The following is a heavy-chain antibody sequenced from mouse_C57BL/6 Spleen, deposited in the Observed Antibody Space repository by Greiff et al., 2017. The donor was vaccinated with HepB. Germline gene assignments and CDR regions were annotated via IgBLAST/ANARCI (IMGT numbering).Heavy chain of an antibody. D-gene: IGHD2-5*01. Sequence: EVQLQQSGPELVKPGASVKMSCKASGYTFTDYNMHWVKQSHGKSLEWIGYINPNNGGTSYNQKFKGKATLTVNKSSSTAYMELRSLTSEDSAVYYCARAYYRNYYFDYWGQGTTLTVSS. CDR1: GYTFTDYN. CDR2: INPNNGGT. J-gene: IGHJ2*01. CDR3: ARAYYRNYYFDY. V-gene: IGHV1-22*01.